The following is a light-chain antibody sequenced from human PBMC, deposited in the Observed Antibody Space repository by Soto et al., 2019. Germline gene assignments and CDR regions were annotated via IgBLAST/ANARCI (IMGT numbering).Light chain of an antibody. CDR3: QQYGSSPWT. V-gene: IGKV3-20*01. CDR1: QSVSSSY. CDR2: GAS. J-gene: IGKJ1*01. Sequence: EIVLTQSPGTLSLSPGERATLSCRASQSVSSSYLAWYQQKLGQAPRLLMYGASSRATGIPDRFSGSGSGTDFTLSISRVEPEDFAVYYCQQYGSSPWTFGQGTKVEIK.